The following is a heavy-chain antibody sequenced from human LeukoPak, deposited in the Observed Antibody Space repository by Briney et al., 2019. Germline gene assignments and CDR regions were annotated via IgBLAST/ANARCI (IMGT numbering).Heavy chain of an antibody. J-gene: IGHJ4*02. CDR3: ARGQPEGLDLPQYYFDH. V-gene: IGHV4-34*01. CDR1: GGSFSGYY. Sequence: SETLSLTRAVYGGSFSGYYWSWIRQPPGKGLEWIGEINHSGSTSYNPSLKSRVTISVDTSKNQFSLKLSSVTAADTAVYYCARGQPEGLDLPQYYFDHRGQGTLVTVSS. CDR2: INHSGST. D-gene: IGHD2-2*03.